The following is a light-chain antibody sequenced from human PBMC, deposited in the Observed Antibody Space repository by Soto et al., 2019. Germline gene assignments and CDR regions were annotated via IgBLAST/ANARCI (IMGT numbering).Light chain of an antibody. CDR1: SNDIGSYNR. CDR2: EVS. J-gene: IGLJ3*02. Sequence: QSVLTQPPSVSGSPGQSVTISCTGTSNDIGSYNRVSWYQHPPGTAPKLIIYEVSNRPSGVPDRFSGSKSGNTASLTISGLQAEDEADYYCTSCTASNTWVFGGGTKLTVL. V-gene: IGLV2-18*02. CDR3: TSCTASNTWV.